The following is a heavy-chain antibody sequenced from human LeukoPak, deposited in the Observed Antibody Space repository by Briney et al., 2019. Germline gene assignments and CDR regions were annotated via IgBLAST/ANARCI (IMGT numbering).Heavy chain of an antibody. CDR3: ARHVVAVGFGY. Sequence: PGGSLRLSCAASGFTFSSYTMNWVRQAPGKGLEWVSSITSSSSYIYYADSVKGRFTISRDNAKNSLCLQMNSLRAEDTAVYYCARHVVAVGFGYWGQGTLVTVSS. CDR1: GFTFSSYT. V-gene: IGHV3-21*01. J-gene: IGHJ4*02. CDR2: ITSSSSYI. D-gene: IGHD3-22*01.